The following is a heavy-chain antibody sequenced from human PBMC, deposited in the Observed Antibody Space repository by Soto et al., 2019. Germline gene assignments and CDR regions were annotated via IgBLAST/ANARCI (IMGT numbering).Heavy chain of an antibody. D-gene: IGHD3-10*01. CDR1: GFKFSSYA. CDR3: WKSWPATGNLAFYFGF. Sequence: GSLRLSCAASGFKFSSYAMSWVRQAPGKGLEWVSLISATGGGTYYADSVKGRFTISRDNSDNTLYLQVHSLRAEDTAVYYCWKSWPATGNLAFYFGFWGQGAQATVSS. J-gene: IGHJ4*02. CDR2: ISATGGGT. V-gene: IGHV3-23*01.